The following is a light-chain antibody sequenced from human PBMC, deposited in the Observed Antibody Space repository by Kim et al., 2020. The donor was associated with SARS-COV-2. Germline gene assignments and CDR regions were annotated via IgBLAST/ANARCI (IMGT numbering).Light chain of an antibody. CDR3: QSYDRSLSAWV. Sequence: QRVTTSSTGSSSNIGANFGVHWYQQFPGTAPKLLIYENTNRPSGVPDRFSASKSGTSASLAITGLQGEDEADYYCQSYDRSLSAWVFGGGTQLTVL. J-gene: IGLJ3*02. CDR2: ENT. V-gene: IGLV1-40*01. CDR1: SSNIGANFG.